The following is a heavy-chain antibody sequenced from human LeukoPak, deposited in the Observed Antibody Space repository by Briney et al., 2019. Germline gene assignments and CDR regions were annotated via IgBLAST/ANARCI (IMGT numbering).Heavy chain of an antibody. J-gene: IGHJ4*02. CDR2: IYYSGST. CDR3: AREYGDFDY. D-gene: IGHD4-17*01. CDR1: GGSFSGYY. V-gene: IGHV4-59*12. Sequence: SETLSLTCAVYGGSFSGYYWSWIRQPPGKGLEWIGYIYYSGSTNYNPSLKSRVIMSVDTSKNQFSLKVKSVTAADTAVYYCAREYGDFDYWGQGTLVTVSS.